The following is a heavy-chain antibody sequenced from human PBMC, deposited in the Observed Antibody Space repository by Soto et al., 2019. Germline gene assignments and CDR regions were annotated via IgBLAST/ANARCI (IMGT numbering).Heavy chain of an antibody. Sequence: GASVKVSCKASGYTFTSYGISWVRQAPGQGLEWMGWISAYNGNTNYAQKLQGRVTMTTDTSTSTAYMELRSLRSDDTAVYYCAREAAVAGFLYFQHWGQGTLVTVSS. CDR3: AREAAVAGFLYFQH. J-gene: IGHJ1*01. CDR2: ISAYNGNT. D-gene: IGHD6-19*01. V-gene: IGHV1-18*01. CDR1: GYTFTSYG.